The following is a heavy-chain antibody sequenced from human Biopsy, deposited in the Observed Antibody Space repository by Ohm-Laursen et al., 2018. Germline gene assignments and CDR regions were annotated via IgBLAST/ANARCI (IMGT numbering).Heavy chain of an antibody. CDR1: EFSFSRYD. V-gene: IGHV1-46*01. Sequence: VASVKVSCKGSEFSFSRYDMHWVRQAPGRGLEWVGIISPSGGGTMDTQKFQDRLTMTRDTSTSTVHMELKSLKSEDTAVYYCAIFEGYSDDNLDYEHYGMDVWGQGTTVTVSS. D-gene: IGHD1-26*01. CDR2: ISPSGGGT. CDR3: AIFEGYSDDNLDYEHYGMDV. J-gene: IGHJ6*02.